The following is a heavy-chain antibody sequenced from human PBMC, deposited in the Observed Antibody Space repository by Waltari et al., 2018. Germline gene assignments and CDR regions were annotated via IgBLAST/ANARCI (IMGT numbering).Heavy chain of an antibody. D-gene: IGHD3-22*01. V-gene: IGHV4-34*01. Sequence: QVQLQQWGAGLLKPSETLSLTCAVYGGSFSGYYWSWIRQPPGKGLEWIGEINHSGSTNYNPSLKSRVTISVDTSKNQFSLKLSSVTAADTAVYYCARCRGYAYYYYMDVWGKGTTVTVSS. CDR2: INHSGST. J-gene: IGHJ6*03. CDR3: ARCRGYAYYYYMDV. CDR1: GGSFSGYY.